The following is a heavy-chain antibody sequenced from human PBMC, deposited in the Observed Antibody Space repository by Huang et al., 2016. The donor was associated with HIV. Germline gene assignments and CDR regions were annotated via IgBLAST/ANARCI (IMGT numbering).Heavy chain of an antibody. CDR3: ARGGAAAGAY. CDR1: GGSFSAYY. D-gene: IGHD6-13*01. CDR2: INPSGST. J-gene: IGHJ4*02. V-gene: IGHV4-34*01. Sequence: QVRLQQWGAGQLKPSETLSLTCAVYGGSFSAYYWSWVRLPPGKGLEWIGEINPSGSTNYSPALKRRVTMAVDTSKNQFSLKVTSVTAADTAVYYCARGGAAAGAYWGQGTLVIVS.